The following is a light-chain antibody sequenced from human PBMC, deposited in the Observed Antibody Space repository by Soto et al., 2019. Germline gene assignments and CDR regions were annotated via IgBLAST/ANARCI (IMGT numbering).Light chain of an antibody. CDR1: SSDVGSYNL. V-gene: IGLV2-23*02. J-gene: IGLJ1*01. CDR3: CSYEGSSTPLI. Sequence: QSVLTQPASVSGSPGQSITISCTGTSSDVGSYNLVSWYQQHPGKAPKLMIYEVSKRPSGVSNRFSGSKSGNTASLTISGLQAEDEADYYCCSYEGSSTPLIFGTGTKLTVL. CDR2: EVS.